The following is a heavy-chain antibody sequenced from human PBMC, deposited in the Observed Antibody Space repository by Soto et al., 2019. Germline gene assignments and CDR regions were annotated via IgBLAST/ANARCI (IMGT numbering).Heavy chain of an antibody. Sequence: GGSLRLSCAAFGFTVSGKKYVAWVRQPPGKGLEWVSALYDVDGTYYADSVKGRFTTSSDSSRTIVYLQIHSLRPDDTAVYFCASWQLQEHAYDIWGQGTTVTVSS. D-gene: IGHD6-13*01. CDR2: LYDVDGT. V-gene: IGHV3-53*01. J-gene: IGHJ3*02. CDR3: ASWQLQEHAYDI. CDR1: GFTVSGKKY.